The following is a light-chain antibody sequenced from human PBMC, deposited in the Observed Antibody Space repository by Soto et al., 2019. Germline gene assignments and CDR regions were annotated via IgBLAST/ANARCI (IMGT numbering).Light chain of an antibody. CDR1: QSVNRW. J-gene: IGKJ4*01. CDR2: KAS. Sequence: DIQMTQSPSTLSASVGDRVTITRRAGQSVNRWLAWYQQKPGEVPKLLIYKASNLDSGVPSRFSGCGSGTEFTLTISRLQPDGFVTYYCQQYNRNPLTFGVVTQVEI. V-gene: IGKV1-5*03. CDR3: QQYNRNPLT.